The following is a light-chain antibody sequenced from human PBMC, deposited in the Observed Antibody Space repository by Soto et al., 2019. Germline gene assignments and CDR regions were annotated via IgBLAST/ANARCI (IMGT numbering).Light chain of an antibody. CDR1: QSVSSY. V-gene: IGKV3-11*01. Sequence: EIVLTQSPATLSLSPGERATLSCRASQSVSSYLALYQQKPGQAPRLLIYDASNRATGIPARFSGSGSGTDFTLTISRLEPEDFATYSCQQSYSIPWTFGQGTKVDIK. CDR3: QQSYSIPWT. CDR2: DAS. J-gene: IGKJ1*01.